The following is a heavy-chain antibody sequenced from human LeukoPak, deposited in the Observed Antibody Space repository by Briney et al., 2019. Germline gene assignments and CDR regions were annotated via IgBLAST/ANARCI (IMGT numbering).Heavy chain of an antibody. CDR3: TRVTAVAGDDY. Sequence: GGSLRLSCAASGFTFSNAWMSWVRQAPGKGLEWVGFIRSKAYGGTTEYAASVKGRFTISRDDSKSIAYLQMNSLKTEDTAVYYCTRVTAVAGDDYWGQGTLVTVSS. CDR2: IRSKAYGGTT. D-gene: IGHD6-19*01. J-gene: IGHJ4*02. CDR1: GFTFSNAW. V-gene: IGHV3-49*04.